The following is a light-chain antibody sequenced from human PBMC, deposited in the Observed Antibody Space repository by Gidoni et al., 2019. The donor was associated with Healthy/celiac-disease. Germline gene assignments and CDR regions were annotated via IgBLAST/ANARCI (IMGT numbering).Light chain of an antibody. CDR3: QQYYSTPHLT. Sequence: LAVSLGERATINCKSSQSVLYSSNNKNYLAWYQQKPGQPPKLLIYWASTRESGVPDRFSGSGSGTDFTLTISSLQDEDVAVYYCQQYYSTPHLTFGGGTKVEIK. CDR1: QSVLYSSNNKNY. J-gene: IGKJ4*01. V-gene: IGKV4-1*01. CDR2: WAS.